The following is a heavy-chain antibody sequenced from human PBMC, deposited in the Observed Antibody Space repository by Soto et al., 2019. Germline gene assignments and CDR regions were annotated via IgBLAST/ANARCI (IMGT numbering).Heavy chain of an antibody. J-gene: IGHJ6*02. CDR3: ARSEEDSDYYYYGMDV. Sequence: SQTLSLTCVGSGDTVSSNSVAWNWVRQSPSRGLEWLGRTYYRSRWYSDYAVSVRSRIDINADTSKNQVCLQLNSVTPEGTAVYYCARSEEDSDYYYYGMDVWGQGTTVTVSS. V-gene: IGHV6-1*01. D-gene: IGHD2-15*01. CDR1: GDTVSSNSVA. CDR2: TYYRSRWYS.